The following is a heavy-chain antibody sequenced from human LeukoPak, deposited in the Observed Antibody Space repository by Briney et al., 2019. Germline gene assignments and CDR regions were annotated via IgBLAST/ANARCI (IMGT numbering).Heavy chain of an antibody. CDR2: IIPIFGTA. CDR1: GGTFSSYA. J-gene: IGHJ5*02. CDR3: ARGIVWSGFSWFDP. Sequence: SVKVSCKASGGTFSSYAISWVRQAPGQGLEWMGGIIPIFGTANYAQKFQGRVTITTDESTSTAYMELSSLRSEDMAVYYCARGIVWSGFSWFDPWGQGTLVTVSS. V-gene: IGHV1-69*05. D-gene: IGHD3-3*01.